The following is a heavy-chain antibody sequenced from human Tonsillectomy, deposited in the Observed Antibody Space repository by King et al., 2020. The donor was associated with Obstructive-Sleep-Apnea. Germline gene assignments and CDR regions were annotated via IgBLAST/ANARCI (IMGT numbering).Heavy chain of an antibody. V-gene: IGHV3-11*06. CDR3: ARHDIVVVPAAPNYGMDV. CDR2: ISSSSSYT. J-gene: IGHJ6*02. CDR1: GFTFSDYY. Sequence: VQLVESGGGLVKPGGSLRLSCAASGFTFSDYYMSWIRQAPGKGLEWVSYISSSSSYTNYADSVKGRFTISRDNAKNSLYLQMNSLRADDTAVYYCARHDIVVVPAAPNYGMDVWGQGTTVTVSS. D-gene: IGHD2-2*01.